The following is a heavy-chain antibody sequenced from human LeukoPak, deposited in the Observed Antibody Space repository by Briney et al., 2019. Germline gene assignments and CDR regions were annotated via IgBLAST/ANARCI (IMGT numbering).Heavy chain of an antibody. V-gene: IGHV4-30-4*07. CDR1: GGSISSGGYS. Sequence: NPSETLSLTCAVSGGSISSGGYSWSWIWQPPGKGLEWIGYICYSDSSYYNPSLKSRVTISVDTSKNQFSLKLNSVTAADTAVYYCARDWAGQRYYDWENWFDPWGQGTLAIVSS. J-gene: IGHJ5*02. CDR3: ARDWAGQRYYDWENWFDP. CDR2: ICYSDSS. D-gene: IGHD3-9*01.